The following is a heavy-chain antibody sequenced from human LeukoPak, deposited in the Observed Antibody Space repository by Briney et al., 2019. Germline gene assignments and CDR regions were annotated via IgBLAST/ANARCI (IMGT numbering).Heavy chain of an antibody. CDR1: GYSISSGYY. Sequence: ASETLSLTCAVSGYSISSGYYWGWIRQPPGKGLEWFGSIYHSGSTYYNPSLKSRVTISVDTSKNQFSLKLSSVTAADTAVYYCARESRYCSSTSCLPDYWGQGTLVTVSS. V-gene: IGHV4-38-2*02. CDR2: IYHSGST. J-gene: IGHJ4*02. D-gene: IGHD2-2*01. CDR3: ARESRYCSSTSCLPDY.